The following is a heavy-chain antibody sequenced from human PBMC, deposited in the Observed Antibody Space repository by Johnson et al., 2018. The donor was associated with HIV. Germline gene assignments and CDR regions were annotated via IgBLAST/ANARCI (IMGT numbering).Heavy chain of an antibody. CDR3: ARGTLAAFDI. CDR2: IKQDGSEK. D-gene: IGHD2-2*01. V-gene: IGHV3-7*05. CDR1: GFTFSRYW. Sequence: VRLVESGGGLVQPGGSLRLSCVASGFTFSRYWMSWVRQAPGKGLEWVANIKQDGSEKYYVDSVKGRFTISRDNAKNSVYLQMNSLRAEDTAVYYCARGTLAAFDIWGQGTMVTVSS. J-gene: IGHJ3*02.